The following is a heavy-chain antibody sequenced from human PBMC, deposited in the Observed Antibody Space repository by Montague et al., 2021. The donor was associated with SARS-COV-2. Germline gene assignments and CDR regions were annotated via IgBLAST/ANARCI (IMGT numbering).Heavy chain of an antibody. CDR2: LYYSGST. D-gene: IGHD3-16*02. V-gene: IGHV4-39*01. J-gene: IGHJ5*02. CDR1: GDSIRSSGYY. Sequence: SETLSLTCSVSGDSIRSSGYYWGWIRQPPGKGLEWIGTLYYSGSTNYNPSLKSRVTMPVDTYKNQFSLELRSVTAADTAVYYCARLGFVELWLNLGWFDPWGQGTLVTVSS. CDR3: ARLGFVELWLNLGWFDP.